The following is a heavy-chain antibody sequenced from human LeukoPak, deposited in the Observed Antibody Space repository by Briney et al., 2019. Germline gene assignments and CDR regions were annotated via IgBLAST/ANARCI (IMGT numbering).Heavy chain of an antibody. CDR2: ISGSGGRT. J-gene: IGHJ4*02. CDR1: GFTFSSYG. CDR3: EKCHWGAVTSYFDY. D-gene: IGHD7-27*01. Sequence: GGSLRLSCAASGFTFSSYGMSWVRQAPGKGLEWVSGISGSGGRTYFADSVKGRFTISRDNSKNTLYLQMNSLRAEDTAVYYCEKCHWGAVTSYFDYWGQGTLVTVSS. V-gene: IGHV3-23*01.